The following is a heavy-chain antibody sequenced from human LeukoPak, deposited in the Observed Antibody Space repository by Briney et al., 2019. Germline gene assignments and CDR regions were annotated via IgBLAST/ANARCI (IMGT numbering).Heavy chain of an antibody. D-gene: IGHD5-18*01. V-gene: IGHV1-2*02. CDR3: ARVDTAMRKDPFDI. CDR1: GYTFTGYY. Sequence: ASVKVSCKASGYTFTGYYTHWVRQAPGQGLEWMGWLNPNSGGTMYAQKFQGRVTMTRDTSISTAYMELNTLRSDDTAMYYCARVDTAMRKDPFDIWGQGTLVTVSS. J-gene: IGHJ3*02. CDR2: LNPNSGGT.